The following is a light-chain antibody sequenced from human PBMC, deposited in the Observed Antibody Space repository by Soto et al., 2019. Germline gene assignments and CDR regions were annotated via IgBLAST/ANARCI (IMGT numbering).Light chain of an antibody. CDR3: QQAKKCKLN. V-gene: IGKV1-12*01. CDR2: AAS. J-gene: IGKJ4*01. CDR1: MCIGSW. Sequence: MTTAPCFVSAPVRARDPMTFRANMCIGSWLAWYQQKAGEAPKLLIYAASSLQSWVPSSFSGSESGTDFSLTISSPQHEDFATYYCQQAKKCKLNFARGT.